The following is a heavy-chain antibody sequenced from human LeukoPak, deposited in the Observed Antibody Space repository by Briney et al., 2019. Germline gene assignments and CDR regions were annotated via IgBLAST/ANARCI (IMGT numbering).Heavy chain of an antibody. CDR3: ARLRDCSDTGCANFYFYMDI. V-gene: IGHV1-18*01. Sequence: ASVKVSCKASGYPFFSSGISWVRQAPGQGLEWLGWFSAYNGVTHYARKFRGRFTITTDTSTSTAYMELRSLRSDDTAIYYCARLRDCSDTGCANFYFYMDIWGKGTAITVSS. J-gene: IGHJ6*03. CDR1: GYPFFSSG. D-gene: IGHD2-21*02. CDR2: FSAYNGVT.